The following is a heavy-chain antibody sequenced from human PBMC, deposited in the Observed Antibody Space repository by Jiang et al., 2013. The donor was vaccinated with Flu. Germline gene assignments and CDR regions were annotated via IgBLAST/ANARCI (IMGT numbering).Heavy chain of an antibody. CDR3: ARVIAVAWDVDWFDP. CDR1: GYSISSGYY. CDR2: IYHSGST. Sequence: ETLSLTCAVSGYSISSGYYWGWIRQPPGKGLEWIGSIYHSGSTYYNRPSRSRVTISVDTSKNQFSLKLSSVTAADTAVYYCARVIAVAWDVDWFDPWGQGTLVTVSS. D-gene: IGHD6-19*01. V-gene: IGHV4-38-2*01. J-gene: IGHJ5*02.